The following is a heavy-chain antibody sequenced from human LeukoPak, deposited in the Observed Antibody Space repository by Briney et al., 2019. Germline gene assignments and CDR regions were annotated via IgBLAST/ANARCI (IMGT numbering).Heavy chain of an antibody. D-gene: IGHD4-17*01. V-gene: IGHV4-59*01. CDR3: ARMTTVIHFDY. J-gene: IGHJ4*02. CDR1: GGSFSGYY. CDR2: IYYSGST. Sequence: SETLSLTCAVYGGSFSGYYWSWIRQPPGKGLEWIGYIYYSGSTNYNPSLKSRVTISLDTSKNQLSLKLSSVTAADTAVYYCARMTTVIHFDYWGQGTLVTVSS.